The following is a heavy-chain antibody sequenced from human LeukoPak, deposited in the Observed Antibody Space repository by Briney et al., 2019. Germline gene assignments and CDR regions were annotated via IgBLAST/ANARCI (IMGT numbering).Heavy chain of an antibody. CDR3: AREVATYDHNWFDP. Sequence: GASVKVSCKASGYTFTSYGISWVRQAPGQGLEWMGWISAYNGNINYAQKLQGRVTMTTDTSTSTAYMELRSLRSDDTAVYYCAREVATYDHNWFDPWGQGTLVTVSS. V-gene: IGHV1-18*01. D-gene: IGHD5-12*01. CDR1: GYTFTSYG. CDR2: ISAYNGNI. J-gene: IGHJ5*02.